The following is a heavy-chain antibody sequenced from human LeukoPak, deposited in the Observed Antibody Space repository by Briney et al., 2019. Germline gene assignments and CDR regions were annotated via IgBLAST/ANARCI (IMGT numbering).Heavy chain of an antibody. CDR2: ISSSGSTI. Sequence: GGSLRLSCAASGFTFSSYEMNWVRQAPGKGLEWVSYISSSGSTIYYADSVKGRFTISRDNSKNTLYLQMGNLRAEDMAVYYCARQGYYYYYMDVWGKGTTVTISS. V-gene: IGHV3-48*03. CDR3: ARQGYYYYYMDV. J-gene: IGHJ6*03. CDR1: GFTFSSYE.